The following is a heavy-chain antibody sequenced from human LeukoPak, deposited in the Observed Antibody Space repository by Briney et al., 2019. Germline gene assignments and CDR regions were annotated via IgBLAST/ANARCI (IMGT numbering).Heavy chain of an antibody. CDR2: INHSGST. D-gene: IGHD6-6*01. V-gene: IGHV4-34*01. CDR3: ASPYSSSSSGGY. Sequence: PSETLSLTCAVSGYSISSGYYWSWIRQPPGKGLEWIGEINHSGSTNYNPSLKSRVTISVDTSKNQFSLKLSSVTAADTAVYYCASPYSSSSSGGYWGQGALVTVSS. J-gene: IGHJ4*02. CDR1: GYSISSGYY.